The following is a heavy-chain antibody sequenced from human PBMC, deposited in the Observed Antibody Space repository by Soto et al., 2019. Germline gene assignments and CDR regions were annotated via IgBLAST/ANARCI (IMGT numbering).Heavy chain of an antibody. CDR3: AASPRYNWNADYYYGMDV. D-gene: IGHD1-20*01. CDR2: IVVGSGNT. J-gene: IGHJ6*02. Sequence: SVKVSCKASGFTFTSSAVQWVRQARGQRLEWIGWIVVGSGNTNYAQKFQERVTITRDMSTSTAYMELSSLRSEDTAVYYCAASPRYNWNADYYYGMDVWGQGTTVTVSS. CDR1: GFTFTSSA. V-gene: IGHV1-58*01.